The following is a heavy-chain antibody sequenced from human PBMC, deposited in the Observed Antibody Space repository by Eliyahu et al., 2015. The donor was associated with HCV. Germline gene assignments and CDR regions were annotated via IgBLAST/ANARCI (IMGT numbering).Heavy chain of an antibody. CDR1: GGSFSGYY. V-gene: IGHV4-34*01. D-gene: IGHD2-2*02. CDR3: ARAPAAIRSWYYYYGMDV. J-gene: IGHJ6*02. Sequence: QVQLQQWXAGLLKPSETLSLTCAVXGGSFSGYYWSXIRQPPGKGLEWIGEINHSGSTNYNPSLKSRVTISVDTSKNQFSLKLSSVTAADTAVYYCARAPAAIRSWYYYYGMDVWGQGTTVTVSS. CDR2: INHSGST.